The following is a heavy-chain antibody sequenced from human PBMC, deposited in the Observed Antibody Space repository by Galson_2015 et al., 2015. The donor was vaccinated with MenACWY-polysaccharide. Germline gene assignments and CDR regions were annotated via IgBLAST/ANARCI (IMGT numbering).Heavy chain of an antibody. CDR3: ARIPIVGATRGNYYYYGMDV. Sequence: PALVKPTQTLTLTCTFSGFSLSTSGMCVSWIRQPPGKALEWLARIDWDDDKYYSTSLKTRLTISKDTSRNQVVLTMTNMDPVDTATYYCARIPIVGATRGNYYYYGMDVWGQGTTVTVSS. CDR1: GFSLSTSGMC. CDR2: IDWDDDK. D-gene: IGHD1-26*01. V-gene: IGHV2-70*11. J-gene: IGHJ6*02.